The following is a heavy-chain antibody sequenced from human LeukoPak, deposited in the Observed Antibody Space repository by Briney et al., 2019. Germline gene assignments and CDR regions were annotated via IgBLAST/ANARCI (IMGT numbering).Heavy chain of an antibody. CDR1: GFNFNNYD. V-gene: IGHV3-30*18. D-gene: IGHD3/OR15-3a*01. J-gene: IGHJ1*01. CDR2: ISIDGKKS. Sequence: GGSLRLSCAASGFNFNNYDMHWVRQAPGKGLEWVAVISIDGKKSYYADSVKGRFTISRDNSKSTLFLQMNSLRAEDTAVYFRAKAAGKENGYDFFFQHWGQGTLVTVSS. CDR3: AKAAGKENGYDFFFQH.